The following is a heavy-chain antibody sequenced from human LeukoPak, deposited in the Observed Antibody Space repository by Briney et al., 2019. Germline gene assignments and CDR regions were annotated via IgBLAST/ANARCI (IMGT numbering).Heavy chain of an antibody. Sequence: PGGSLRLSCAASGFTFSSYAMSWVRQAPGKGLEWVSGISGSGGSTYYADSVKGRFTISRDNSKNTLYLQMNSLRAEDTAVYYCARDTRGESDYWGQGTLVTVSS. J-gene: IGHJ4*02. CDR3: ARDTRGESDY. D-gene: IGHD2-2*01. V-gene: IGHV3-23*01. CDR2: ISGSGGST. CDR1: GFTFSSYA.